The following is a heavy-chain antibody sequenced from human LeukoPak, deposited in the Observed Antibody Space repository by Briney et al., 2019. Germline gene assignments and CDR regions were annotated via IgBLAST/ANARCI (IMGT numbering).Heavy chain of an antibody. CDR3: GITFGGVIVL. D-gene: IGHD3-16*02. CDR1: GYPFTNYD. CDR2: MNRNSDNT. Sequence: VASVKVSCKASGYPFTNYDINWVRQATGQGLEWMGWMNRNSDNTDYAQKFQGRLTMTRNTSISTAYMELSSLRSEDTAVYYCGITFGGVIVLWGQGTLVTVSS. J-gene: IGHJ4*02. V-gene: IGHV1-8*01.